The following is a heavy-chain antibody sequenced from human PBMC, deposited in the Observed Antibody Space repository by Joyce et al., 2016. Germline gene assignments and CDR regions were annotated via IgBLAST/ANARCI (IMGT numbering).Heavy chain of an antibody. J-gene: IGHJ4*02. V-gene: IGHV4-4*02. D-gene: IGHD1-1*01. CDR3: ARHRPSTTAFDY. CDR2: ISHSGST. CDR1: GGSISSSNW. Sequence: QVQLQESGRGLVKPSGTLSLTCAVSGGSISSSNWWSWVRQPPGKGLEWSGEISHSGSTNDHPSLKSRVTISVDKSKNQFSRNLSSVTAVDTALYYCARHRPSTTAFDYWGQGTLVTVSS.